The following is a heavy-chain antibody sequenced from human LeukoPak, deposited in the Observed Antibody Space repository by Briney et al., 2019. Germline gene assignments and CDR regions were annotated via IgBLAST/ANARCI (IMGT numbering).Heavy chain of an antibody. CDR2: LSTSGSP. D-gene: IGHD3-22*01. CDR1: GGSISSSSYY. Sequence: SETLSLTCTVSGGSISSSSYYWSWIRQPAGKGLEWIGRLSTSGSPNYNPSLKSRVTMSIDTSKNQFFLRLRSVTAADTAVYYCARVPYYYDSSGFYSGYFDYWGQGTLVTVSS. CDR3: ARVPYYYDSSGFYSGYFDY. J-gene: IGHJ4*03. V-gene: IGHV4-61*02.